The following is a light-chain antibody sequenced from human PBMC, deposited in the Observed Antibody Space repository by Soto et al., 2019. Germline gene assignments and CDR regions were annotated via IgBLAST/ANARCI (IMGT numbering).Light chain of an antibody. CDR2: DAS. J-gene: IGKJ5*01. V-gene: IGKV3-11*01. CDR3: QPRSNLIT. Sequence: EIVWTQSPATLSLSQGERATLSCRASQSVSSYLAWYQQKPGQAPRLLIYDASNRATGIPARFSVIGSGTDFTLTISSLEPEDFAVYDCQPRSNLITFGQRTRLEIK. CDR1: QSVSSY.